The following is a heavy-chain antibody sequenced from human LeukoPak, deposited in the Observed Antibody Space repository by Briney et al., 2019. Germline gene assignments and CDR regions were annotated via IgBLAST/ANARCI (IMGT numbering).Heavy chain of an antibody. CDR2: IYSGGST. J-gene: IGHJ4*02. Sequence: GGSLRLSCVASGFTLSTHWMSWVRQAPGKGLEWGSVIYSGGSTYYADSVKGRFTISRDNSKNTLYLQMKSLRAEDTAVYYCASLSYGDYDFDYWGQGTLVTVSS. V-gene: IGHV3-66*01. CDR1: GFTLSTHW. D-gene: IGHD4-17*01. CDR3: ASLSYGDYDFDY.